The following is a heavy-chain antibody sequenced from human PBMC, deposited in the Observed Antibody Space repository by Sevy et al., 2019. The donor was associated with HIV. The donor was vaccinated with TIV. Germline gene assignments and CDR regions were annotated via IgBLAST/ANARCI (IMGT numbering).Heavy chain of an antibody. CDR3: ARHSPLMYISSGYKEGAFDI. Sequence: SETLSLTCTVSGGSISSSNYYWGWIRQPPGKVLEWIGTIYYSGSTYYNPSLRSRVTISVDTSKKQFSLKLSSVTAADTALYYCARHSPLMYISSGYKEGAFDIWGQGTVVTVSS. CDR2: IYYSGST. D-gene: IGHD6-25*01. V-gene: IGHV4-39*01. CDR1: GGSISSSNYY. J-gene: IGHJ3*02.